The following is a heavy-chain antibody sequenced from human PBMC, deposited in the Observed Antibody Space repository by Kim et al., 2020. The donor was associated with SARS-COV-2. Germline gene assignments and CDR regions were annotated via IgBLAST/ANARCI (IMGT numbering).Heavy chain of an antibody. J-gene: IGHJ4*01. Sequence: GGSLRLSCAASGFTFSSYGMHWVRQAPGKGLEWVAVISYDGSNKYYADSVKGRFTISRDNSKNTLYLQMNSLRAEDTAVYYCAKGVERLGALSCLDYWG. CDR1: GFTFSSYG. CDR3: AKGVERLGALSCLDY. D-gene: IGHD3-16*02. CDR2: ISYDGSNK. V-gene: IGHV3-30*18.